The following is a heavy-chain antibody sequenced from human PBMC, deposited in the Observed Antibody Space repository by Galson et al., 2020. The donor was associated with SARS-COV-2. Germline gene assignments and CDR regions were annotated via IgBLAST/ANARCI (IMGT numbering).Heavy chain of an antibody. V-gene: IGHV3-30*03. CDR3: ARDADTSGWYWFFDL. D-gene: IGHD6-13*01. CDR2: LSSDRINK. J-gene: IGHJ2*01. Sequence: QAGGSLRLSCAASGFPISHFGIHWVRQAPGKGLEWVAALSSDRINKYYVDSVKGRLTISRDNSKNTVYLQMDSLRPEDTAMYYCARDADTSGWYWFFDLWGRGTPLTVSS. CDR1: GFPISHFG.